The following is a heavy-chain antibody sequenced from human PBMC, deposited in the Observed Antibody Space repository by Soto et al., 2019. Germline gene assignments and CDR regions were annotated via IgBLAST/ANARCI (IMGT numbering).Heavy chain of an antibody. CDR2: ISYGGSNQ. V-gene: IGHV3-30*18. CDR1: GFTFSSYG. CDR3: AKLMYSFDSSGFSVDY. D-gene: IGHD3-22*01. Sequence: QARLVESGGGVVQPGRSLRLSCVASGFTFSSYGMQWVRQAPGKGLDWVAFISYGGSNQYYADSVKGRFTISRDDSKNMLYLQMISLRPEDTAVYYCAKLMYSFDSSGFSVDYWGQGTLATVSS. J-gene: IGHJ4*02.